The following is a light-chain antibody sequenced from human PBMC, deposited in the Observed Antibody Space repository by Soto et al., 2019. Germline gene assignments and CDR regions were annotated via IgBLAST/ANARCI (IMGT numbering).Light chain of an antibody. CDR2: EVS. CDR1: SSDVGGYNY. Sequence: QSVLAHPASLSGSPGQSVTISCTGTSSDVGGYNYVSWYQQHPGKAPKLMIYEVSNRPSGVSNRFSGSKSGNTASLTISGLQAEDEADYYCSSYTSSSTLVFGTGNKVTVL. J-gene: IGLJ1*01. V-gene: IGLV2-14*01. CDR3: SSYTSSSTLV.